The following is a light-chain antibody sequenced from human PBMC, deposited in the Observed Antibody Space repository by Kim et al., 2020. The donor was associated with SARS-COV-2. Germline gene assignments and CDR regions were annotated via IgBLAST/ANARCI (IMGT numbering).Light chain of an antibody. J-gene: IGLJ2*01. V-gene: IGLV1-40*01. Sequence: GPRVTISGTGSSSNSGAGYDVHWYQQLPGTAPNLLIYGNTNRPSGVPDRFSGSKSGTSASLAITGLQAEDEADYYCQSYDSSLSVVFGGGTQLTVL. CDR2: GNT. CDR1: SSNSGAGYD. CDR3: QSYDSSLSVV.